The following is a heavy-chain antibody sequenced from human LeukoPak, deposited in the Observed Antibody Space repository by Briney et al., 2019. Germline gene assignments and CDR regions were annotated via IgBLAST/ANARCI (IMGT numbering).Heavy chain of an antibody. V-gene: IGHV3-74*01. D-gene: IGHD4-23*01. Sequence: PGGSLRLSCVASGFTFTNYWMHWVRQAPGKGLVWVARMNSDASSTSYADSVKGPFTSSRDNAKKTLYLQMNSLRAEDTAVYYCARGPDYGGPLRGQGTLVTVSP. J-gene: IGHJ1*01. CDR1: GFTFTNYW. CDR2: MNSDASST. CDR3: ARGPDYGGPL.